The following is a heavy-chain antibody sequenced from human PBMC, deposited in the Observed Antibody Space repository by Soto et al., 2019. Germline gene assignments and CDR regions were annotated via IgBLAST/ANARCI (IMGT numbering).Heavy chain of an antibody. D-gene: IGHD3-16*02. Sequence: PSETLSLTCTVXGGSISSSSYYWGWIRQPPGKGLEWIGSIYYSGSTYYNPSLKSRVTISVDTSKNQFSLKLSSVTAADTAVYYCAILGGVIDNNWFDPWGQGTLVTVSS. CDR3: AILGGVIDNNWFDP. V-gene: IGHV4-39*01. CDR1: GGSISSSSYY. J-gene: IGHJ5*02. CDR2: IYYSGST.